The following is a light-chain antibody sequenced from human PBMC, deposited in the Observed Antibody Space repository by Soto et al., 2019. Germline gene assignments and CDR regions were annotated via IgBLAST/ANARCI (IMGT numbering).Light chain of an antibody. CDR3: QKYNSAPLT. J-gene: IGKJ4*01. CDR2: AAS. Sequence: DIQMTQSPSSLSASLGDRVTITCRASQGIGVYLAWFQQKPGNVPRLLIYAASTLQSGVPSRLSGSGSGTYFNLTISSLQPEDVASDYCQKYNSAPLTFGGGTRVEIK. CDR1: QGIGVY. V-gene: IGKV1-27*01.